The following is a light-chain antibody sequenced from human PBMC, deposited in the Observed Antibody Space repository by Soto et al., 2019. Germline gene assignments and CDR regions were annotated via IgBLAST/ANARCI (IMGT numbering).Light chain of an antibody. CDR2: AAS. Sequence: DIQMTQSQSSLSASLGDRVTITCRASQGIGNYLAWYQLQPGKVPKLLIYAASTLQSGVPSRFSGSGSGTDFTLNISSLQPEDVATYFCQKYNSAPRTFGQGTKVEL. CDR3: QKYNSAPRT. J-gene: IGKJ1*01. CDR1: QGIGNY. V-gene: IGKV1-27*01.